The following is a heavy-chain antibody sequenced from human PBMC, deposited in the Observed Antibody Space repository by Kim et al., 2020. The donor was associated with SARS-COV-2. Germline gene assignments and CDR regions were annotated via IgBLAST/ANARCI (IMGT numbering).Heavy chain of an antibody. Sequence: GGSLRLSCTASGFRFDNYYMHWVRQPPGKGLEWVSGISWNSGIKGYADSVKGRFTISRVTANNSLYLDMSNLRPEDTALYFCATDYDHYGYAPDICGQG. D-gene: IGHD3-22*01. V-gene: IGHV3-9*01. CDR2: ISWNSGIK. CDR3: ATDYDHYGYAPDI. CDR1: GFRFDNYY. J-gene: IGHJ3*02.